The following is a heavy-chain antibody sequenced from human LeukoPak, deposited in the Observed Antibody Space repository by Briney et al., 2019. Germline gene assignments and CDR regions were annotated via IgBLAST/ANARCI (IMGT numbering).Heavy chain of an antibody. J-gene: IGHJ4*02. CDR2: IIPIFGTA. V-gene: IGHV1-69*01. D-gene: IGHD6-13*01. CDR3: ARAKSGEGIAAAGTPFDY. Sequence: ASVKVSCKASGGTFSSYAISWVRQAPGQGLEWMGGIIPIFGTANYAQKFQGRVTITADESTSTAYMELSSLRSEDTAVYYCARAKSGEGIAAAGTPFDYWGQGTLVTVSS. CDR1: GGTFSSYA.